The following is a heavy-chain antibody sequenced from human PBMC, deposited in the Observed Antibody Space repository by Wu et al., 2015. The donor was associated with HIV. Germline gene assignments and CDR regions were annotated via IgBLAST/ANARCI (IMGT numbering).Heavy chain of an antibody. CDR2: INPSAGST. V-gene: IGHV1-46*01. CDR3: ARGIAVAGAFGMDV. J-gene: IGHJ6*02. Sequence: VQLEQSGAQIQKSGASVTVSCKTSGYTFSDYYIHWVRQAPGQGLQWMGYINPSAGSTTYAQKFQGRVTMTRDTSTTTVYMELSSLRSEDTAVYYCARGIAVAGAFGMDVWGQGTTVTVSS. CDR1: GYTFSDYY. D-gene: IGHD6-19*01.